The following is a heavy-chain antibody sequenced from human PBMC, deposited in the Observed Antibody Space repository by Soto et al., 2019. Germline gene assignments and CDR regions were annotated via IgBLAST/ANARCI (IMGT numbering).Heavy chain of an antibody. J-gene: IGHJ5*02. V-gene: IGHV1-2*02. CDR3: ARGGGSILAPLP. Sequence: QVQLAQSGAEVKKPGASVKVSCKASGYTFTGYFIHWVRQAPGQGLEWMAYINPNSGATKYAQKFLGRVTWTRDTSINTAYMEISMLTSDDTAFYYCARGGGSILAPLPWGQGTLVTVSS. CDR2: INPNSGAT. CDR1: GYTFTGYF. D-gene: IGHD3-10*01.